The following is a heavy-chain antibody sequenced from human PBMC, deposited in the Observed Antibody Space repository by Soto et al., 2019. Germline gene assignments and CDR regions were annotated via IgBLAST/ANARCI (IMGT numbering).Heavy chain of an antibody. J-gene: IGHJ6*02. V-gene: IGHV1-2*04. D-gene: IGHD2-8*01. CDR1: GYRFTDYH. CDR2: INPKSGGT. CDR3: ARGHSTDCSNGVCSFFYNHEMDV. Sequence: ASGKVSCTASGYRFTDYHIHWVRQAPGQGLEWLGRINPKSGGTSTAQKFQGWVTMTRDRSISTVYMELTRLRSDDTAVYFCARGHSTDCSNGVCSFFYNHEMDVWGQGTTVTVSS.